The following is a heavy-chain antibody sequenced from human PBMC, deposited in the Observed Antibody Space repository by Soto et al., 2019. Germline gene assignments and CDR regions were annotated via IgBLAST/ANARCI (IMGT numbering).Heavy chain of an antibody. CDR2: ISGSGDGT. D-gene: IGHD3-10*01. CDR3: AKTFFSGSGSYRGWFDP. J-gene: IGHJ5*02. CDR1: GFIFSSYA. Sequence: EVELLESGGGLVQPGGSLRLSCAASGFIFSSYAMNWVRQAPGKGLEWVSVISGSGDGTYYADSVKGRFTISRNNFKDTLYLQMNSLRAEDTAVYYCAKTFFSGSGSYRGWFDPWGQGTQVTVSS. V-gene: IGHV3-23*01.